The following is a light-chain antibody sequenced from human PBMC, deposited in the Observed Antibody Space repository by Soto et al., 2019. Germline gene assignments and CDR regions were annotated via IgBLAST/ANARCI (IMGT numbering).Light chain of an antibody. J-gene: IGKJ1*01. CDR1: QSVSNNY. Sequence: EIVMTQSPATLSVSPGERATLSCRASQSVSNNYLAWYQQKPGQAPRLLIFGASSRATAIPDRFSGSGSGTDFTLTISRLEPEDFVVYYCQQYGTSPWTFGQGTKVDIK. V-gene: IGKV3-20*01. CDR3: QQYGTSPWT. CDR2: GAS.